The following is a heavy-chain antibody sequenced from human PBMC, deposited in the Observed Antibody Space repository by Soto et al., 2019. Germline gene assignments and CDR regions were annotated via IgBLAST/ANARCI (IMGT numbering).Heavy chain of an antibody. Sequence: SETLSLTCTVSGGSISSYYWSWIRQPPGKGLEWIGYIYYSGSTNYNPSLKSRVTISVDTSKNQFSLKLSSVTAADTAVYYCASTSKYYDILTGYYDNWFDPWRQGTLVTVSS. J-gene: IGHJ5*02. CDR2: IYYSGST. CDR3: ASTSKYYDILTGYYDNWFDP. D-gene: IGHD3-9*01. V-gene: IGHV4-59*01. CDR1: GGSISSYY.